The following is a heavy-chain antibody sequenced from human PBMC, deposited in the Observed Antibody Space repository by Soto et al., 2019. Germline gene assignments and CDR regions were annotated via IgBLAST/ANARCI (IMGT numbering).Heavy chain of an antibody. V-gene: IGHV4-30-4*01. D-gene: IGHD2-2*01. CDR2: IHSSGST. CDR3: ARTPMP. Sequence: SETLSLTCTVSGGSISSGDYYWSWVRQPPGKGLEWIGHIHSSGSTYHNPSLESRAAISVDTSKNQFSLKLSSVTAADTAVYYCARTPMPWGQGTLVTVSS. J-gene: IGHJ5*02. CDR1: GGSISSGDYY.